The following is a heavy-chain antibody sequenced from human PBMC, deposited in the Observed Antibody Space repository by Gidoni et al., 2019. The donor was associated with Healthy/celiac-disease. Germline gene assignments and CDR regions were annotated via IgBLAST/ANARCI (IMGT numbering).Heavy chain of an antibody. CDR2: HKSKTDGGTT. V-gene: IGHV3-15*07. Sequence: EVQLVESGGGLVKPGGSLRLSCSASGFTFSNAWKNWVRRATGKGLEWVGSHKSKTDGGTTDYAAPVKGRFTISRDDSKNTLYLQMNSMEAEDTAVYYCNTDLDGGGYGDYVHYDYGMDVWGQGTTVTVSS. J-gene: IGHJ6*02. CDR1: GFTFSNAW. CDR3: NTDLDGGGYGDYVHYDYGMDV. D-gene: IGHD4-17*01.